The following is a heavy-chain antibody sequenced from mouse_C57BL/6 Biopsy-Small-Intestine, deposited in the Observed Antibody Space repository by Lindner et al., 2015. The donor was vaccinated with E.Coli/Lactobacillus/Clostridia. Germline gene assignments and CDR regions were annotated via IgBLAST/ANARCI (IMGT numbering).Heavy chain of an antibody. CDR2: INPNSGGT. CDR1: GYTFTGYY. Sequence: SVKVSCKASGYTFTGYYMHWVRQAPGQGLEWMGWINPNSGGTNYAQKFQGRVTMTRDTSISTAYMELSRLRSDDTAVYYCARDNLLIRIAAAGSWFDPWGQGTLVTVSS. D-gene: IGHD4-1*01. V-gene: IGHV1-53*01. J-gene: IGHJ4*01. CDR3: ARDNLLIRIAAAGSWFDP.